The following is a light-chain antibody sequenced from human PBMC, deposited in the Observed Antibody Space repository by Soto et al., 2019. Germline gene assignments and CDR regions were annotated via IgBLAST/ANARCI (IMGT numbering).Light chain of an antibody. Sequence: QSVLTQPPSASGTPGQRVTISCSGSSSNIGSNTVNWYQQLPGTAPKLLIYSNNQRPSGVPDRFSGSKSGTSASLAISGLQSEDEADFYCAAWDDSLNVYVFVTGTKVTVL. V-gene: IGLV1-44*01. CDR2: SNN. CDR1: SSNIGSNT. J-gene: IGLJ1*01. CDR3: AAWDDSLNVYV.